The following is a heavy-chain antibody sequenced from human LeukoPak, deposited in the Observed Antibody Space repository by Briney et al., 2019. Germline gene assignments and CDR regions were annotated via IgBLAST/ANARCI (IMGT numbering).Heavy chain of an antibody. Sequence: NPSETLSLTCTVSGGSISSYYWSWIRQPPGKGLEWIGYIYYSGSTNYNPSLKSRVTISPDTSKNQFSLKLTSVTAADTAVYYCARDNGGKYDYWGQGTLVTVSS. CDR2: IYYSGST. CDR1: GGSISSYY. CDR3: ARDNGGKYDY. J-gene: IGHJ4*02. D-gene: IGHD2-8*01. V-gene: IGHV4-59*01.